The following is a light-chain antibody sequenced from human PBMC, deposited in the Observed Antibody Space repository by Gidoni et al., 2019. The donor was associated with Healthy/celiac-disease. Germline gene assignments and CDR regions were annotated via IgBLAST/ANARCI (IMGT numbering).Light chain of an antibody. CDR2: QDS. V-gene: IGLV3-1*01. CDR3: QAWDSSTAV. CDR1: KLGDKY. J-gene: IGLJ2*01. Sequence: PSVSVSPGQTASITCSGDKLGDKYACWYQQKPGQSPVLVIYQDSKRPSGIPERFSGSNSGNTATLTISGTQAMDEADYYCQAWDSSTAVFGGGTKLTV.